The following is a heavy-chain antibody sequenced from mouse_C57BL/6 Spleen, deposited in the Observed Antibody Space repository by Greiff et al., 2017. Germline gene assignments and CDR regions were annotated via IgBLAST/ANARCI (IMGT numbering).Heavy chain of an antibody. J-gene: IGHJ4*01. Sequence: EVKLVESGGDLVKPGGSLKLSCAATGFTFSSYGMSWVRQTPDKRLEWVATIGSGGSYTYYPDSVKGRFTISRDNAKNTLYLQMSSLKSEDTAMYYCARTAPDAMDYWGQGTSVTVSS. V-gene: IGHV5-6*01. CDR3: ARTAPDAMDY. CDR1: GFTFSSYG. CDR2: IGSGGSYT.